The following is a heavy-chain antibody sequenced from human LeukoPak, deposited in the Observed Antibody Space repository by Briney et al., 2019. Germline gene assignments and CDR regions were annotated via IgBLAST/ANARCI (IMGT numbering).Heavy chain of an antibody. D-gene: IGHD3-22*01. J-gene: IGHJ4*02. V-gene: IGHV3-30-3*01. CDR3: ASLSYDSSGSSFDY. Sequence: PGGSLRLSCAASGFTFSSYAMHWVRQAPGKGLEWVAAISYDGSNKYYADSVKGRFTISRDNSKNTLYLQMNSLRAEDTAVYYCASLSYDSSGSSFDYWGQGTLVTVSS. CDR1: GFTFSSYA. CDR2: ISYDGSNK.